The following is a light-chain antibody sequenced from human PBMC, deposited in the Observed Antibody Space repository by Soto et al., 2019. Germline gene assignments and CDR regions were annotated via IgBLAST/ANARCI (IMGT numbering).Light chain of an antibody. CDR3: AAWDDSLSGFLV. V-gene: IGLV1-47*01. J-gene: IGLJ3*02. CDR2: RNN. CDR1: SSNIGSNY. Sequence: QTVVTQPPSASGTPGQRVTISCSGSSSNIGSNYVYWYQQLPGTAPKLLIYRNNQRPSGVPDRFSGSKSGTSASLAISGLRSEDEAYYYCAAWDDSLSGFLVFGGGTQLTVL.